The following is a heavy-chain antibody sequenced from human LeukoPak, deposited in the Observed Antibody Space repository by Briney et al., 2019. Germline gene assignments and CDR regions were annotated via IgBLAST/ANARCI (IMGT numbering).Heavy chain of an antibody. D-gene: IGHD5-12*01. V-gene: IGHV3-7*01. CDR2: IKQGGSEK. CDR1: GFTFSSYW. Sequence: GGSLRLSCAASGFTFSSYWMSWVRQAPGKGLEWVANIKQGGSEKYYVDSVKGRFTISRDNAKNSLYLQMNSLRAEDTAVYYCAREGARSYSGYADYWGQGTLVTVSS. CDR3: AREGARSYSGYADY. J-gene: IGHJ4*02.